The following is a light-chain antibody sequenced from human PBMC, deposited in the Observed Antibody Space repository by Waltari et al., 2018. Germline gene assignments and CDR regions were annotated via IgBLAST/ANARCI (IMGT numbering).Light chain of an antibody. CDR1: QFSAASS. J-gene: IGKJ4*01. V-gene: IGKV3-20*01. CDR3: QQYDGSVVT. Sequence: CTASQFSAASSMNWYHQKPGQAPRLLIYAASTRAPAVPDRFSGSGSGTDFTLTISRLEPEDSAIYYCQQYDGSVVTFGGGTKVEIK. CDR2: AAS.